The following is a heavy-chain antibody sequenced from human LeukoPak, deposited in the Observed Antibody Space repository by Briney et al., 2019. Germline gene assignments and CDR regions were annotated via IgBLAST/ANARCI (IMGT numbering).Heavy chain of an antibody. V-gene: IGHV3-30-3*01. CDR2: ISYDGSTK. D-gene: IGHD3-9*01. J-gene: IGHJ6*02. CDR3: ARGGNILTGYYRALTLADV. Sequence: GGSLRLSCAASGFTFSSYAMHWVRQAPGKGLELVAVISYDGSTKYYADSVKGRFTISTDNSKNPLYLQMNSLRAEDTAVYYCARGGNILTGYYRALTLADVWGQGTTVTVSS. CDR1: GFTFSSYA.